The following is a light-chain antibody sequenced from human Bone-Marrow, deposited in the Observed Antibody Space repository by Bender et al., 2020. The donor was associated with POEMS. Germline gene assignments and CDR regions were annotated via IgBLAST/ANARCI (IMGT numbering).Light chain of an antibody. CDR1: SSDVGGYNH. V-gene: IGLV2-14*03. CDR3: SSYTNANTPP. CDR2: DVD. Sequence: QSVLTQPPSVSGSPGQSITISCTGTSSDVGGYNHVFWYQQYPGKAPKLIIYDVDIRPSGVSDRFSGSKSGNTASLTISGLQTEDEADYYCSSYTNANTPPFGGGTKLTVL. J-gene: IGLJ2*01.